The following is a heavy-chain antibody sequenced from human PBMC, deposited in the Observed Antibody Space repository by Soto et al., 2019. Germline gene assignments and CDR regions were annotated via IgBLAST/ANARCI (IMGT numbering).Heavy chain of an antibody. CDR3: ARGEGFCSYGTCYRYFDN. V-gene: IGHV3-30*03. Sequence: QVQLVESGGGVVQPGGSLRLSCAASGFTFGSYSMHWVRQAPGKGLEWVAVTGYDGTKKYYADSVKGRFTISRDNYIDTLDLQMDSLRTEDTALYYCARGEGFCSYGTCYRYFDNWGQGALVTVSS. CDR2: TGYDGTKK. D-gene: IGHD2-15*01. J-gene: IGHJ4*02. CDR1: GFTFGSYS.